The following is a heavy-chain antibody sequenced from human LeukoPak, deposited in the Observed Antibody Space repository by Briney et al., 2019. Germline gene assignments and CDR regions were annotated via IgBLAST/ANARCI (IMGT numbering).Heavy chain of an antibody. CDR3: AKSIGGVVVVAADY. V-gene: IGHV3-23*01. J-gene: IGHJ4*02. CDR1: GFTFSTYA. CDR2: ISGSGGST. Sequence: GGSLRLTCAASGFTFSTYAMTWVRQAPGKGLEWVSVISGSGGSTYYADSVKGRFTLSRDNSQNTLYLQMNSLRAEDTAVYYSAKSIGGVVVVAADYWGQGTLVTVSS. D-gene: IGHD2-15*01.